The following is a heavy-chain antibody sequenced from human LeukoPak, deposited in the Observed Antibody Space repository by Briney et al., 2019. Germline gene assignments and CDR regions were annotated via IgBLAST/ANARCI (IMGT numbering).Heavy chain of an antibody. Sequence: PSETLSLTCTVSGGSVSSGSYYWSWIRQPPGKGLEWIGYIYYSGSTNYNPSLKSRVTISVDTSKNQFSLKLSSVTAADTAVYYCAREGSRQLVLGYFDYWGQGTLVTVSS. J-gene: IGHJ4*02. CDR2: IYYSGST. CDR1: GGSVSSGSYY. CDR3: AREGSRQLVLGYFDY. D-gene: IGHD6-13*01. V-gene: IGHV4-61*01.